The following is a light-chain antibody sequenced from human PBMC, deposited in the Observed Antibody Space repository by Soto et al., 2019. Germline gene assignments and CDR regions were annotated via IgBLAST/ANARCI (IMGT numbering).Light chain of an antibody. CDR1: SGDIGTYNR. J-gene: IGLJ2*01. CDR2: EVS. CDR3: SSYTTSTLV. V-gene: IGLV2-18*02. Sequence: QSALTQPPSVSGSPGQSVTISCTGTSGDIGTYNRVSWYQQTPGTAPKVMIYEVSNRPSGVPDRFSGPQSGNTASLTISGLQAEDEADYYCSSYTTSTLVFGGGTKVTVL.